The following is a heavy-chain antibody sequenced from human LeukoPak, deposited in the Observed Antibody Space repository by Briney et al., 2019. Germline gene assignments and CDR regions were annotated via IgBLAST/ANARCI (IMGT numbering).Heavy chain of an antibody. V-gene: IGHV3-23*01. D-gene: IGHD2-8*02. CDR3: AKRGVVIRVVLVGFHKEAYYFDS. J-gene: IGHJ4*02. CDR2: ISGSGGST. CDR1: GITLSNYG. Sequence: GGSLRLSCVVSGITLSNYGMSWVRQAPGKGLEWVAGISGSGGSTNYADSVKGRFTISRDNPKNTLYLQMNSLRAEDTAVYFCAKRGVVIRVVLVGFHKEAYYFDSWGQGALVTVSS.